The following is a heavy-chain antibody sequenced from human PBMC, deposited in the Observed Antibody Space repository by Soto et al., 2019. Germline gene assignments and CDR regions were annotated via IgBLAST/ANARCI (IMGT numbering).Heavy chain of an antibody. D-gene: IGHD3-10*01. CDR3: ARAKWHDGSGRVREFDY. CDR2: ISYDGRNT. J-gene: IGHJ4*02. Sequence: GALRLSCAASGFTFGGYGMHWVRQAPGKGLEWAAAISYDGRNTYYADSVQGRFAISRDNSKNTMYLQMNSLRVEDTAVYYCARAKWHDGSGRVREFDYWGQGA. V-gene: IGHV3-33*01. CDR1: GFTFGGYG.